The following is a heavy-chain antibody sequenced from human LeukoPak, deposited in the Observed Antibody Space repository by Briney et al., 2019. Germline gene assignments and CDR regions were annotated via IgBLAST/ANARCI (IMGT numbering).Heavy chain of an antibody. D-gene: IGHD6-19*01. CDR2: IYYSGST. J-gene: IGHJ4*02. V-gene: IGHV4-39*01. CDR3: ESAYSSGWYYFDY. Sequence: SETLSLTCTVSGGSISSSGYYWGWIRQPPGKGLEWIGSIYYSGSTYYNPSLKSRVTISVDTSKNQFSLKLSSVTAADTAVYYCESAYSSGWYYFDYWGQGTLVTVSS. CDR1: GGSISSSGYY.